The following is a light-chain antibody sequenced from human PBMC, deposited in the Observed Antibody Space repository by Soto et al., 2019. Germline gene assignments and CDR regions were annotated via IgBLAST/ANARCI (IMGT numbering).Light chain of an antibody. V-gene: IGLV2-11*01. Sequence: QSALTQPRSVSGSPGQSVTISCTGTSGDVGGYDYVSWYQQQPGKAPKLMIYDVNKRPSGVPDRFTGSKSGNTASLTISGLQAKDEADYFCCAYAGSYTLLFGGGTQLTVL. J-gene: IGLJ2*01. CDR2: DVN. CDR1: SGDVGGYDY. CDR3: CAYAGSYTLL.